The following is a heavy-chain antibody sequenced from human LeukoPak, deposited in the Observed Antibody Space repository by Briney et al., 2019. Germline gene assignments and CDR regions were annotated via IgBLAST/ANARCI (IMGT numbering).Heavy chain of an antibody. CDR2: ISSSSSYT. V-gene: IGHV3-11*03. Sequence: GGSLRLSCAASRFTFSNYDMNWVRQAPGKGLEWVSYISSSSSYTNYADSVKGRFTISRDNAKNSLYLQMNSLRAEDTAVYYCARLFGELTLWYYYGMDVWGQGTTVTVSS. D-gene: IGHD3-10*01. J-gene: IGHJ6*02. CDR3: ARLFGELTLWYYYGMDV. CDR1: RFTFSNYD.